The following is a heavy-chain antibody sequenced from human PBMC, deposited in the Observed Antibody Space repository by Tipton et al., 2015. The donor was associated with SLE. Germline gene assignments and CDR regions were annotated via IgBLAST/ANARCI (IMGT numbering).Heavy chain of an antibody. D-gene: IGHD5-18*01. Sequence: TLSLTCTVSDDSITTDYWTWIRQPPGKGLEWIGYISYSGSTNYNPSLKSRVTISLDSSKNQFSLKLSSVTAADTAVYYCARGILRPFVYWGQGSLVTVSS. CDR3: ARGILRPFVY. CDR1: DDSITTDY. V-gene: IGHV4-59*13. CDR2: ISYSGST. J-gene: IGHJ4*02.